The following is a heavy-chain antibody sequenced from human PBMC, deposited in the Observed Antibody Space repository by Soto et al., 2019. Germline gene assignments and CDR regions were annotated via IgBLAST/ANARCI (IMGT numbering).Heavy chain of an antibody. J-gene: IGHJ3*02. CDR3: ARETGDAFNPICGAFDI. CDR1: GGSFSGYY. D-gene: IGHD7-27*01. V-gene: IGHV4-34*01. CDR2: INHSGST. Sequence: SETLSLTCAVYGGSFSGYYWSWIRQPPGKGLEWIGEINHSGSTNYNPSLKSRVTISVDTSKNQFSLKLSSVTAADTAVYYCARETGDAFNPICGAFDIWGQGTMVTVSS.